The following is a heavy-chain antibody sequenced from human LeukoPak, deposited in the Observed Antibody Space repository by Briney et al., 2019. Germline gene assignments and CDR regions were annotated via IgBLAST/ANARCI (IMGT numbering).Heavy chain of an antibody. V-gene: IGHV3-48*04. CDR1: GFTFSSYS. CDR2: ISSTSSAI. Sequence: PGGSLRLPCAASGFTFSSYSMNWVRQAPGKGLEWLSYISSTSSAIYYADSLKGRFTISRDNAKNSLYLQMNSLRAEDTAVYYCARDLLYKYQLLYHWFDPWGQGTLVTVSS. CDR3: ARDLLYKYQLLYHWFDP. J-gene: IGHJ5*02. D-gene: IGHD2-2*02.